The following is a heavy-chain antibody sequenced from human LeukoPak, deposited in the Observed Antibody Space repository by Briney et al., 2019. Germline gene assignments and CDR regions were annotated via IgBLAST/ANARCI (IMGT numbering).Heavy chain of an antibody. Sequence: SETLSLTCTVSGGAISSSSYYWGWIRQPPGEGLEWIGSIYYSGSTYYNPSLKSRVTISVDTSKNQFSLKLSSVTAADTAVYYCASTYSSGWYYFDYWGQGTLVTVSS. CDR3: ASTYSSGWYYFDY. CDR1: GGAISSSSYY. J-gene: IGHJ4*02. CDR2: IYYSGST. V-gene: IGHV4-39*01. D-gene: IGHD6-19*01.